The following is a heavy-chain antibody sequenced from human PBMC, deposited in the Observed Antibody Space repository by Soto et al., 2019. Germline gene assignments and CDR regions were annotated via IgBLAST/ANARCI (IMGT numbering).Heavy chain of an antibody. V-gene: IGHV4-34*01. J-gene: IGHJ4*02. CDR3: ARAGYSGYDRFDY. CDR1: GGSFSGYY. D-gene: IGHD5-12*01. Sequence: QVQLQQWGAGLLKPSETLSLTCAVYGGSFSGYYWSWIRQPPGKGLEWIGEINHSGSTNYNPSLKSRVTISVDTSKNQFSLKLSYVTAADTAVYYCARAGYSGYDRFDYWGQGTLVTVSS. CDR2: INHSGST.